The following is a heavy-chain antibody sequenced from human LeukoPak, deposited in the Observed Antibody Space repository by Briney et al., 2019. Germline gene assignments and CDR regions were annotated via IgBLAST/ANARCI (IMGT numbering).Heavy chain of an antibody. Sequence: SVKVSCTASGGTFSSYAISWVRQAPGQGLEWMGGIIPIFGTANYAQKFQGRVTITADESTSTACMELSSLRSEDTAVYYCARGGWNDFWSGYYFDYWGQGTLVTVSS. J-gene: IGHJ4*02. CDR1: GGTFSSYA. CDR3: ARGGWNDFWSGYYFDY. D-gene: IGHD3-3*01. CDR2: IIPIFGTA. V-gene: IGHV1-69*01.